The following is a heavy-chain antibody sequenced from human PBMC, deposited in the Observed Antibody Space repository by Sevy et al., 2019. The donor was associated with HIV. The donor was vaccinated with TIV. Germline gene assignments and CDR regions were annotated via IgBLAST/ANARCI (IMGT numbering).Heavy chain of an antibody. Sequence: GGSLRLSCAASGFTFSSYSMNWVRQAPGKGLEWVSSISSSSSYIHYADSVKGRFTISRDNAKNSLYLQMNSLRAEDTAVYYCAREYCSGGSCSDYYYYYMDVWGKGTTVTVSS. CDR1: GFTFSSYS. D-gene: IGHD2-15*01. V-gene: IGHV3-21*01. CDR2: ISSSSSYI. J-gene: IGHJ6*03. CDR3: AREYCSGGSCSDYYYYYMDV.